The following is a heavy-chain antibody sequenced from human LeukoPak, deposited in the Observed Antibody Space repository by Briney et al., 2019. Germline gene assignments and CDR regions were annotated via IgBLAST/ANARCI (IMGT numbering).Heavy chain of an antibody. J-gene: IGHJ5*02. Sequence: SETLSLTCTVSGGSISNYYWGWIRQPPGKGLEWIGSIYYSGSTYYNPSLKSRVTISVDTSKNQFSLKLSSVTAADTAVYYCARGKRWLQLHWFDPWGQGTLVSVSS. CDR3: ARGKRWLQLHWFDP. CDR2: IYYSGST. CDR1: GGSISNYY. D-gene: IGHD5-24*01. V-gene: IGHV4-39*01.